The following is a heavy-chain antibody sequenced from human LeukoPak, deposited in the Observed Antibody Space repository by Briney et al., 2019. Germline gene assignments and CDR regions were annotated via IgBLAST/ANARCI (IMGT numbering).Heavy chain of an antibody. J-gene: IGHJ4*02. CDR1: GGTFRSYA. V-gene: IGHV1-69*13. Sequence: GASVKVSCKASGGTFRSYAISWVRQALGQGLEWMGGIIPIFGTANYAQKFQGRVTITADESTSTAYMELSSLRSEDTAVYYCARSVEYCSGGSCYRRLDYWGQGTLVTVSS. CDR3: ARSVEYCSGGSCYRRLDY. D-gene: IGHD2-15*01. CDR2: IIPIFGTA.